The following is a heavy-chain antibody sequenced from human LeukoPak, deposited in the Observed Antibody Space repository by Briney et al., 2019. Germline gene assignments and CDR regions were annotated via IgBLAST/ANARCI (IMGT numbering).Heavy chain of an antibody. J-gene: IGHJ3*02. D-gene: IGHD6-6*01. CDR3: ARAGSSSSIAARRFQAFDI. CDR1: GDSVSSNSAA. Sequence: SQTLSLTCAISGDSVSSNSAAWNWIRQSPSRGLEWLARTYYRSKWYNDYAVSVKSRITINADTSKNQFSLQLNSVTPEDTAVYYCARAGSSSSIAARRFQAFDIWGQGTMVTVSS. CDR2: TYYRSKWYN. V-gene: IGHV6-1*01.